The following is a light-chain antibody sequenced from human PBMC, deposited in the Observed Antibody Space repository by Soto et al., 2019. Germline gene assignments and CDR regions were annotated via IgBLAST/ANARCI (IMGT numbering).Light chain of an antibody. CDR1: QSISSW. V-gene: IGKV1-5*03. CDR2: KAS. CDR3: QQYNSYPEP. Sequence: DIRMTQSPSTLSASVGDRVTITCRASQSISSWLAWYQQKPGKAPKLLIYKASSLESGVPSRFSGSGSGTEFTLTISSLQPDDFATYYCQQYNSYPEPFGQGTKVEIK. J-gene: IGKJ1*01.